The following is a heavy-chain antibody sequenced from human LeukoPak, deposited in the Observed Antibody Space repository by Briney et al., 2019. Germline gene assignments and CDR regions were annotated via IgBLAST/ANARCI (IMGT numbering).Heavy chain of an antibody. D-gene: IGHD3-9*01. J-gene: IGHJ5*02. CDR1: GFTFSSYG. Sequence: GGSLRLSCAASGFTFSSYGMHWVRQAPGKGLEWVAVISYDGSNKYYADSVKGRFTISRDNSKNTLYLQMNGLRAEDTAVYYCAKGPSLRYFDWLPRDPWGQGTLVTVSS. CDR2: ISYDGSNK. CDR3: AKGPSLRYFDWLPRDP. V-gene: IGHV3-30*18.